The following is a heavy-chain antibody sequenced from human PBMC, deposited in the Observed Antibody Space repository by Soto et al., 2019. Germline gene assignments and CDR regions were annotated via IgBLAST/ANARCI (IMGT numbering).Heavy chain of an antibody. J-gene: IGHJ4*02. Sequence: GGSLRLSCAASGFTFSSYAMSWVRQAPGKGLEWVSAISGSGGSTYYADSVKGRFTISRDNSKNTLYLQMNSLRAEDTAVYYCANGGGKYYYDSSGYSPFRYWGQGTLVTVSS. CDR1: GFTFSSYA. CDR3: ANGGGKYYYDSSGYSPFRY. D-gene: IGHD3-22*01. V-gene: IGHV3-23*01. CDR2: ISGSGGST.